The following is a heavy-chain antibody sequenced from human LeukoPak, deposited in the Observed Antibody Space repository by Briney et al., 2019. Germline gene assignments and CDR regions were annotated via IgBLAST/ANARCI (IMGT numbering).Heavy chain of an antibody. CDR3: ARAWGEGDWFDP. Sequence: PGGSLRLSCAASGFTFSSYSMNWVRQAPGKGLEWVSYISSSSNTIYYADSVKGRFTISRDNAKNSLYLQMNSLRAEDTAVYYCARAWGEGDWFDPWGQGTLVTVSS. CDR1: GFTFSSYS. CDR2: ISSSSNTI. V-gene: IGHV3-48*04. D-gene: IGHD7-27*01. J-gene: IGHJ5*02.